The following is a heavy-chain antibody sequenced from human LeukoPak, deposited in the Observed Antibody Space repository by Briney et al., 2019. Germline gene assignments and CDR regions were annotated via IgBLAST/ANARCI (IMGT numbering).Heavy chain of an antibody. V-gene: IGHV4-4*07. CDR1: GGSISNYF. D-gene: IGHD5-12*01. CDR2: IYSTGRS. Sequence: SETLSLTCTVAGGSISNYFWGWVRQPAGKGLEWIGRIYSTGRSDYNPYLKSRITISVDTSKNQFSLKLSSVTAADTAVYYCARDGPRSGYDLGHFDNLGQGTLVTASS. J-gene: IGHJ4*02. CDR3: ARDGPRSGYDLGHFDN.